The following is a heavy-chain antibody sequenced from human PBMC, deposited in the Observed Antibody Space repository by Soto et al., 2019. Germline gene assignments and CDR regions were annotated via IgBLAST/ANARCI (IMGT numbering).Heavy chain of an antibody. V-gene: IGHV1-2*02. J-gene: IGHJ5*02. Sequence: ASGKVCGKASGYTFTGYYMHWVRQAPGQGLEWMGWINPNSGGTNYAQKFQGRVTMTRDTSISTAYMELSRLRSDDTPVYSCARDEWPSSVWLDPWGQGTLVTVSS. CDR1: GYTFTGYY. CDR3: ARDEWPSSVWLDP. D-gene: IGHD6-19*01. CDR2: INPNSGGT.